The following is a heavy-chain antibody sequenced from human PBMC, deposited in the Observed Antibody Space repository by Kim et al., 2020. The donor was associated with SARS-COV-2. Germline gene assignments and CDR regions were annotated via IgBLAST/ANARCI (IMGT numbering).Heavy chain of an antibody. CDR3: ARAPRGEAGTLDY. V-gene: IGHV3-30*04. Sequence: GGSLRLSCAASGFTFSSYAMHWVRQAPGKGLEWVAVISYDGSNKYYADSVKGRFTISRDNSKNTLYLQMNSLRAEDTAVYYCARAPRGEAGTLDYWGQGTLVTVSS. CDR2: ISYDGSNK. J-gene: IGHJ4*02. D-gene: IGHD1-1*01. CDR1: GFTFSSYA.